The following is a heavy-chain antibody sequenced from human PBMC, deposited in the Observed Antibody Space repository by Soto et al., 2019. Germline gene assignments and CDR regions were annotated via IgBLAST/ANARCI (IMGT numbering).Heavy chain of an antibody. CDR1: GFTFSSYG. D-gene: IGHD2-2*01. CDR2: ISYDGSNK. CDR3: AKGQHCSSTSCYFYYYGMDV. Sequence: QVQLVESGGGVVQPGRSLRLSCAASGFTFSSYGMHWVLQAPGKGLEWVAVISYDGSNKYYADSVKGRFTISRDNSKNTLYLQMNSLRAEDTAVYYCAKGQHCSSTSCYFYYYGMDVWGQGTTVTVSS. V-gene: IGHV3-30*18. J-gene: IGHJ6*02.